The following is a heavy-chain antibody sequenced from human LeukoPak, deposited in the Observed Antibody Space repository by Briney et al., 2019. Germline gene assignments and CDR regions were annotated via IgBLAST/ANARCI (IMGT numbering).Heavy chain of an antibody. CDR3: ARDFWSGYYKCAFDI. CDR2: IKQDGSEK. J-gene: IGHJ3*02. CDR1: EFTFSSYW. Sequence: GGSLRLSYAASEFTFSSYWMSWVRQAPGKGLEWVASIKQDGSEKYYVDSVKGRVTISRDNAKNSLYLQMNSLRAEDTAVYYCARDFWSGYYKCAFDIWGQGTMVTVSS. D-gene: IGHD3-3*01. V-gene: IGHV3-7*01.